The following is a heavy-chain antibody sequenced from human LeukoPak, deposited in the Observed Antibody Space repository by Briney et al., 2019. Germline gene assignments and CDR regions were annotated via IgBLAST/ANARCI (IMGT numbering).Heavy chain of an antibody. J-gene: IGHJ6*03. CDR3: ARVRGAYDFWEYYYMDV. Sequence: ASVKVSCKASGYTFTGYYMHWVRQAPGQGLEWMGWINPNSGGTNYAQKFQGRVTMTRGTSISTAYMELSRLRSDDTAVYYCARVRGAYDFWEYYYMDVWGKGTTVTVSS. CDR2: INPNSGGT. V-gene: IGHV1-2*02. CDR1: GYTFTGYY. D-gene: IGHD3-3*01.